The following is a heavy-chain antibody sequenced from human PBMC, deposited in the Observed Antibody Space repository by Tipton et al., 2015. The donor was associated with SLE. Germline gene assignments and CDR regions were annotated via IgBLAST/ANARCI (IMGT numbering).Heavy chain of an antibody. V-gene: IGHV3-23*01. CDR2: ISGSGGST. J-gene: IGHJ1*01. D-gene: IGHD6-13*01. Sequence: GSLRLSCAASGFTFDDYTMHWVRQAPGKGLEWVSAISGSGGSTYYADSVKGRFTISRDNSKNTLYLQMNSLRAEDTAVYYCAKEVAAAGTEYFQHWGQGTLVTVSS. CDR3: AKEVAAAGTEYFQH. CDR1: GFTFDDYT.